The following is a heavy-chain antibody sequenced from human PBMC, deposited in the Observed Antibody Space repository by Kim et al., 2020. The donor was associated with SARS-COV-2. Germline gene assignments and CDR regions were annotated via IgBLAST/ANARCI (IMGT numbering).Heavy chain of an antibody. CDR2: MNPNSGNT. CDR1: GYTFTSYD. Sequence: ASVKVSCKASGYTFTSYDINWVRQATGQGLEWMGWMNPNSGNTGYAQKFQGRVTMTRNTSISTAYMELSSLRSEDTAVYYCASRFTVPITIFGVVITPSYYYMDVWGKGTTVTVSS. D-gene: IGHD3-3*01. J-gene: IGHJ6*03. V-gene: IGHV1-8*01. CDR3: ASRFTVPITIFGVVITPSYYYMDV.